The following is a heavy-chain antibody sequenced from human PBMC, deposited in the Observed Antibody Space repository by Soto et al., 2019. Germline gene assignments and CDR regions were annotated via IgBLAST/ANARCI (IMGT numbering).Heavy chain of an antibody. CDR2: IIPIFGTA. J-gene: IGHJ4*02. V-gene: IGHV1-69*01. CDR1: GGTFSSYA. D-gene: IGHD5-12*01. Sequence: QVQLVQSGAEVKKPGSSVTVSCKASGGTFSSYAISGVRQAPGQGLEWMGGIIPIFGTANYAQKFQGRVTLTADESTSTAYMELSSLRSEDTAVYYCARHAGRWLQSLHFDYWGQGTLVTVSS. CDR3: ARHAGRWLQSLHFDY.